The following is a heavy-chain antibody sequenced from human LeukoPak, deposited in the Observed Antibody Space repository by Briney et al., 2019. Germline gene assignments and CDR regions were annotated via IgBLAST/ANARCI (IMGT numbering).Heavy chain of an antibody. Sequence: GGSLRLSCAASGFTFSSYSMNWVRQAPGKGLEWVSSISSSSSYIYYADSVKGRFTISRDNGKNSLYLQMNSLRAEDTAVYYCAKGTTREVYRNWFDPWGQGTLVTVSS. D-gene: IGHD4-23*01. J-gene: IGHJ5*02. CDR1: GFTFSSYS. CDR3: AKGTTREVYRNWFDP. V-gene: IGHV3-21*01. CDR2: ISSSSSYI.